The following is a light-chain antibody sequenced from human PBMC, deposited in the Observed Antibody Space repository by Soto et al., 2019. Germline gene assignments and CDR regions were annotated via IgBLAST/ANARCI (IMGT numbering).Light chain of an antibody. CDR1: SSDVGGYNY. CDR2: DVS. Sequence: QSSLTQPASVSGSPGQSITISCTGTSSDVGGYNYVSWYQQDPGKAPKVMIYDVSNRPSGVSHRFSASKSGNTASLTISGLQADDEADYYCSSYTSSSTYVFGTVTKLTVL. CDR3: SSYTSSSTYV. V-gene: IGLV2-14*01. J-gene: IGLJ1*01.